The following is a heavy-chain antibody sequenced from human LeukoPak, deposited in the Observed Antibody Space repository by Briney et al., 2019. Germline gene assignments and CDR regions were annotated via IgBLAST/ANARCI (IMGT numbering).Heavy chain of an antibody. CDR3: ARGYGGYCTNGVCYRPLYFDY. V-gene: IGHV1-2*02. CDR1: GYTFTGYY. D-gene: IGHD2-8*01. Sequence: ASVKVSCKASGYTFTGYYMHWLRQAPGQGLEWMGWINPNSGGTNYAQKFQGRVTMTRDTSISTAYMELSRLRSDDTAVYYCARGYGGYCTNGVCYRPLYFDYWGQGTLVTVSS. CDR2: INPNSGGT. J-gene: IGHJ4*02.